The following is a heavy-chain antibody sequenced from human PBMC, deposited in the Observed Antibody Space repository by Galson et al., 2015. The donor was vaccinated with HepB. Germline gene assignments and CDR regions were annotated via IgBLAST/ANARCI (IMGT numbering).Heavy chain of an antibody. D-gene: IGHD3-22*01. Sequence: SVKVSCKASGYTFTSYAMHWVRQAPGQRLEWMGWINAGNGNTKYSQKFQGRVTITRDTSASTAYMEPSSLRSEDTAVYYCARDRRFYYDSSGYYYSYFDYWGQGTLVTVSS. CDR3: ARDRRFYYDSSGYYYSYFDY. CDR2: INAGNGNT. J-gene: IGHJ4*02. CDR1: GYTFTSYA. V-gene: IGHV1-3*01.